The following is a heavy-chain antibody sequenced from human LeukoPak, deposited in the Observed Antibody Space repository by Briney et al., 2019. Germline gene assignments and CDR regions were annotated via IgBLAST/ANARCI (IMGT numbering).Heavy chain of an antibody. CDR3: ARELAFDY. CDR1: GYTFTSYG. Sequence: ASVKVSCKASGYTFTSYGISWVRQAPGQGLEWMGWINPNSGGTNYAQKFQGRVTMTRDTSISTAYMELSRLRSDDTAVYYCARELAFDYWGQGTLVTVSS. CDR2: INPNSGGT. J-gene: IGHJ4*02. V-gene: IGHV1-2*02.